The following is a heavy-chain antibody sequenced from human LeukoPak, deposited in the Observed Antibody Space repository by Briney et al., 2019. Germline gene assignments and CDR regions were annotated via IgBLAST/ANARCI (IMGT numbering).Heavy chain of an antibody. Sequence: ASVKVSCKASGYTFTSYYMLWVRQATGQGLEWMGWMNPNSGNTGYAQKFQGRVTMTRNTSISTAYMELSSLRSEDTAVYYCARVAKLTGVPYWGQGTLVTVSS. CDR1: GYTFTSYY. D-gene: IGHD7-27*01. J-gene: IGHJ4*02. CDR2: MNPNSGNT. CDR3: ARVAKLTGVPY. V-gene: IGHV1-8*02.